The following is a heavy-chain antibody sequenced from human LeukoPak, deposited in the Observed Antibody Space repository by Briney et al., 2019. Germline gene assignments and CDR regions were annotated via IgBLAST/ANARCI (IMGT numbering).Heavy chain of an antibody. CDR2: ISVSGGST. CDR1: GFTFSSYA. Sequence: GGSLRLSCAASGFTFSSYAMSWVRQAPGKGLEWVSAISVSGGSTYYADSVKGRFTISRDNAKNLLYQQMNSLRSEDTAVFYCARYCSSASRGDLDSWGQGTQVTVSS. J-gene: IGHJ4*02. CDR3: ARYCSSASRGDLDS. D-gene: IGHD2-2*01. V-gene: IGHV3-23*01.